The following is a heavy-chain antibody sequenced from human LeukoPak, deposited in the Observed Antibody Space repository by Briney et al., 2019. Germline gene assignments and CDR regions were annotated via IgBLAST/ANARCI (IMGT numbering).Heavy chain of an antibody. V-gene: IGHV1-8*01. CDR3: ARDPRRYYGSGSYPTGWFDP. CDR1: GYTFTSYD. CDR2: MNPNSGNT. Sequence: GASVKVSCKASGYTFTSYDINWVRQATGQGLEWMGWMNPNSGNTGYAQKFQGRVTMTRNTSISTAYMELSSLRSEDTAVYYCARDPRRYYGSGSYPTGWFDPWGQGTLVTVSS. D-gene: IGHD3-10*01. J-gene: IGHJ5*02.